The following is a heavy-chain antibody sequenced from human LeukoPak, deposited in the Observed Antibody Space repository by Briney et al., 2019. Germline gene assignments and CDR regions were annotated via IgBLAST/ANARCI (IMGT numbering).Heavy chain of an antibody. CDR1: GFTFSSYS. V-gene: IGHV3-48*01. D-gene: IGHD6-6*01. CDR2: ISSSRSTI. Sequence: GGSLRLSCAASGFTFSSYSMNWVRQAPGKGLECVSYISSSRSTISYADSVKGRFTISRDNSKNTLYLQMNSLRAEDTALYYCVKASSSSPQYNWFDAWGQGTLVTVSS. J-gene: IGHJ5*02. CDR3: VKASSSSPQYNWFDA.